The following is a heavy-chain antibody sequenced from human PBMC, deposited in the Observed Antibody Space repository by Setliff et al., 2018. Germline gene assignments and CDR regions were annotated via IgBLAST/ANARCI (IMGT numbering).Heavy chain of an antibody. CDR1: GFTFSSFW. J-gene: IGHJ6*03. V-gene: IGHV3-23*01. Sequence: PGGSLRLSCAASGFTFSSFWMTWVRQAPGKRLEWVSIISGTGGNTYYADSVQVRFVISRDNSMNTLYLQMNRLRAEDTAVFYCVKGSDPYYFYYMDVCGKGTTVTVSS. CDR2: ISGTGGNT. CDR3: VKGSDPYYFYYMDV. D-gene: IGHD2-21*02.